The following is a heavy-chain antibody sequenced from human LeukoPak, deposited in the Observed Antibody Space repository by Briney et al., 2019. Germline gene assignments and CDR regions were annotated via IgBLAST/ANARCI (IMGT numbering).Heavy chain of an antibody. CDR2: VSTGSNYI. CDR3: ARGPPDGYYDSSGYY. D-gene: IGHD3-22*01. J-gene: IGHJ4*02. Sequence: GGSLRLSCTASGFTFSSYSLNWVRQAPGKGLEWVSSVSTGSNYIYYADSVKGRFTISRDNDKNSLYLQMNSLRAEDTAVYYCARGPPDGYYDSSGYYWGQGTLVTVSS. V-gene: IGHV3-21*01. CDR1: GFTFSSYS.